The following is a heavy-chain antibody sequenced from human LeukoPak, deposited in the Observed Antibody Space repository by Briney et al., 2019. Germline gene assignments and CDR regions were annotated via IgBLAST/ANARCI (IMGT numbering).Heavy chain of an antibody. CDR1: GFTFSSYW. D-gene: IGHD3-10*01. CDR3: AKGGAVSSKSITMIRGTRRFYYYMDV. J-gene: IGHJ6*03. V-gene: IGHV3-23*01. CDR2: ISDSGGSP. Sequence: GGSLRLSCAASGFTFSSYWMHWVRQAPGKGLEWISGISDSGGSPYYADSVKGRFTISRDNSKNTLYLQMSSLRAEDTAVYYCAKGGAVSSKSITMIRGTRRFYYYMDVWGKGTTVTVSS.